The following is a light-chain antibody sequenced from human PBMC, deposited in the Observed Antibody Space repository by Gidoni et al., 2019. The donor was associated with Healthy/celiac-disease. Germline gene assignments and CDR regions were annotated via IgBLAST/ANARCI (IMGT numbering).Light chain of an antibody. CDR2: EVS. CDR3: SSYTSSSSWV. CDR1: RSDVGGYNY. Sequence: SARTQPASVSGSPGQAITISCTGTRSDVGGYNYVSWYQQHPGKAPKLMIYEVSNRHSGVSNRFPGSKSGYTASLTLSGLQAEDEADYYCSSYTSSSSWVFGGGTKLTVL. V-gene: IGLV2-14*01. J-gene: IGLJ3*02.